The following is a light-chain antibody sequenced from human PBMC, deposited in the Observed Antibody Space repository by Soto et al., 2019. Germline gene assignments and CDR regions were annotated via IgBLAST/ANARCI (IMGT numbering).Light chain of an antibody. CDR1: QSITTY. CDR2: AAS. CDR3: QHSSITPLA. Sequence: DIQMTQSPSSLSASVGDRVTITCRASQSITTYLNWYQQKPGKAPNLLIYAASSLQSGVPSRFSGSGSGTDFTLTISSLQPEDFATYYCQHSSITPLAFGPGTTVDLK. J-gene: IGKJ3*01. V-gene: IGKV1-39*01.